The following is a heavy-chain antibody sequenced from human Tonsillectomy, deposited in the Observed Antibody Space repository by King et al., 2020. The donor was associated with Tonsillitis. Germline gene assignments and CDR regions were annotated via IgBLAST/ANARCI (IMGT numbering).Heavy chain of an antibody. D-gene: IGHD1-26*01. CDR2: IKQDGSQK. CDR3: ARDLYSGSYYDDY. Sequence: VQLVESGGNLVQPGGSLRLSCVASGFTLSSYWMSWVRQAPGRGLEWVVNIKQDGSQKNYVDSVKGRFTISRDDAKNSLYLQMNSLRVEDTALYYCARDLYSGSYYDDYWGQGTLVTVSS. V-gene: IGHV3-7*01. CDR1: GFTLSSYW. J-gene: IGHJ4*02.